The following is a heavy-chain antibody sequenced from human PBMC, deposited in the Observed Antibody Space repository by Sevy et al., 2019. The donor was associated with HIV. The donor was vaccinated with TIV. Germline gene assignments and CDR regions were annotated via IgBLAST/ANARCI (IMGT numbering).Heavy chain of an antibody. CDR3: AKRMISWDGMDV. D-gene: IGHD3-22*01. Sequence: GGSLRLSCAASGFTFNTYAMNWVRQAPGKGLEWVSFISGSSNYIYYADSVKGRFTISRDNVRDSLFLQMNSLRAEDTAVYYCAKRMISWDGMDVWGQGTTVTVSS. J-gene: IGHJ6*02. CDR1: GFTFNTYA. V-gene: IGHV3-21*01. CDR2: ISGSSNYI.